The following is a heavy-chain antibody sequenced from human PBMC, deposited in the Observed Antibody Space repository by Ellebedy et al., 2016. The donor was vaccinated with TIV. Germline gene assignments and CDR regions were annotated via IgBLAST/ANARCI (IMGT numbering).Heavy chain of an antibody. CDR2: INHSGST. CDR3: ARGQRVVRGVIIRHHTSLLDY. CDR1: GGSFSGYY. D-gene: IGHD3-10*01. Sequence: MPSETLSLTCAVYGGSFSGYYWSWIRQPPGKGLEWIGEINHSGSTNYNPSLKSRVTVSVDTSKNQFSLKLSSVTAADTAVYYCARGQRVVRGVIIRHHTSLLDYWGQGTLVTVSS. J-gene: IGHJ4*02. V-gene: IGHV4-34*01.